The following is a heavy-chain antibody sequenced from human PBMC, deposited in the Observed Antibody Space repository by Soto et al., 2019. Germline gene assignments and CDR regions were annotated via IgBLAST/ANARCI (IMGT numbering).Heavy chain of an antibody. CDR1: GGTFSSYD. D-gene: IGHD5-12*01. V-gene: IGHV1-69*12. J-gene: IGHJ4*02. CDR3: ASALVATNAFDY. Sequence: QVQLVQSGAEVKKPGSSVKVSCKASGGTFSSYDISWVRQAPGQGLEWMGGIIPIFGTANYAQKFQGRVTITADESTSTAYMELSRLRSEDTAVYYCASALVATNAFDYWGQGTLVTVSS. CDR2: IIPIFGTA.